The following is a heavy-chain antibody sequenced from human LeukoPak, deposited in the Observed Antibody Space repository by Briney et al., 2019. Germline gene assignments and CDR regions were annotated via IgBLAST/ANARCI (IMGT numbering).Heavy chain of an antibody. Sequence: ASVKVSCKASGGTFSSYTISWVRQAPGQGLEWMGRIIPILGIANYAQKFQGRVTITADKSTSTAYMELSSLRSEDTAVFYCARGHQPPYYGMDVWGQGATVTVSS. CDR3: ARGHQPPYYGMDV. V-gene: IGHV1-69*02. CDR1: GGTFSSYT. CDR2: IIPILGIA. J-gene: IGHJ6*02.